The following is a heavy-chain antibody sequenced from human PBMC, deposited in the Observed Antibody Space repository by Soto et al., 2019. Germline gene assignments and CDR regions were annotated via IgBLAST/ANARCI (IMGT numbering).Heavy chain of an antibody. CDR1: GDSISTADYY. CDR3: ARGIYSTSSFFDS. CDR2: IYYSGNT. V-gene: IGHV4-30-4*01. D-gene: IGHD6-6*01. J-gene: IGHJ4*02. Sequence: TLSLTCTVSGDSISTADYYWNWIRQPPGKGLEWIGYIYYSGNTYYIPSLKSRVTISVDTSKNQISLKLNSVTAADTAVYYCARGIYSTSSFFDSWGQGTLVTVSS.